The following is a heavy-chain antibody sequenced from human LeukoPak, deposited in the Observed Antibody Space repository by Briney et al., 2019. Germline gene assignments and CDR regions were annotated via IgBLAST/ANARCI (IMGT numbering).Heavy chain of an antibody. CDR2: FYYTGST. CDR3: ARGPDFWSGYRYLDL. J-gene: IGHJ2*01. D-gene: IGHD3-3*01. Sequence: SETLSLTCTVSGGSISSNGYYWGWIRQPPGKGLEWIGSFYYTGSTFYSPSLKSRVTISVDTSKNQFSLKLSSVTAADTAVYYCARGPDFWSGYRYLDLWGRGTLVTVSS. CDR1: GGSISSNGYY. V-gene: IGHV4-39*07.